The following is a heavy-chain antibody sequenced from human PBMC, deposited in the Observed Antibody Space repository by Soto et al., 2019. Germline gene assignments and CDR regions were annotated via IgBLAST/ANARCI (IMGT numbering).Heavy chain of an antibody. J-gene: IGHJ4*02. D-gene: IGHD6-19*01. CDR1: GGSISSYY. CDR3: ARSPLFYSSGWWRFDY. Sequence: SETLSLTCTVSGGSISSYYWSWIRQPPGKGLEWIGYIYYSGSTNYNPSLKSRVTISVDTSKNQFSLKLSSVTAADTAVYYCARSPLFYSSGWWRFDYWGQGTLVTVSS. CDR2: IYYSGST. V-gene: IGHV4-59*01.